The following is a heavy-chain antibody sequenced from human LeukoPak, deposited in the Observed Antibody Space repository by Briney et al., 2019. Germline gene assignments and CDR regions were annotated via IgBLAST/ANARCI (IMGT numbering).Heavy chain of an antibody. V-gene: IGHV3-30-3*02. CDR1: GFTFTTYV. CDR3: AKDLGGGYCSGGSCSQYYFDY. J-gene: IGHJ4*02. D-gene: IGHD2-15*01. CDR2: ISYDGTNK. Sequence: PGGSLRLSCAASGFTFTTYVMHWVRQAPGKGLEWVAAISYDGTNKYNADSVEGRFTISRDNSKNTLYLQMNSLRTEDTAIYYCAKDLGGGYCSGGSCSQYYFDYWGQGTLVTVSS.